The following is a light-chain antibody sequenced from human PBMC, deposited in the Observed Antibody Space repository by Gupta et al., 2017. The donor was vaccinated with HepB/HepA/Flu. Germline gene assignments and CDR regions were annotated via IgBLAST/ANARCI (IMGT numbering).Light chain of an antibody. CDR1: SSDVGGYNY. J-gene: IGLJ2*01. Sequence: QSALTQPASVSESPGQSITISCTGTSSDVGGYNYVSCYQQHPGKAPKLMIYDVSNRPSGVSNRFSGSKSGNTASLTISGLQAEDEADYYCSSYTSSSTRVVFGGGTKLTVL. V-gene: IGLV2-14*03. CDR3: SSYTSSSTRVV. CDR2: DVS.